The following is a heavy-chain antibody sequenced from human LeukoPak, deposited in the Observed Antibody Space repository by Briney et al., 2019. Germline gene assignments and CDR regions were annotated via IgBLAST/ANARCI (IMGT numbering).Heavy chain of an antibody. J-gene: IGHJ6*03. CDR3: ARSEQFPYYMDV. CDR2: VTPNNGGT. D-gene: IGHD6-19*01. V-gene: IGHV1-2*02. Sequence: ASVKVSCKASGYSFSDYYMHWVRQAPGQGLEWMGWVTPNNGGTNYAQKFKGRVTMTRDTSISTAYMELSRLRSDDTAVYYCARSEQFPYYMDVWGKGTTVTVSS. CDR1: GYSFSDYY.